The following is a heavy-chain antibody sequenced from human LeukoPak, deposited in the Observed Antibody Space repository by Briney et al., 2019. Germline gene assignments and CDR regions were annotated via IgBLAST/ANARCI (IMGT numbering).Heavy chain of an antibody. CDR2: IIPILGIA. CDR3: AREPHNWNYDYYGMDV. Sequence: ASVKVSCKASEGTFSSYTISWVRQAPGQGLEWMGRIIPILGIANYAQEFQGRVTITADKSTSTAYMELSSLRSEDTAVYYCAREPHNWNYDYYGMDVWGQGTTVTVSS. CDR1: EGTFSSYT. V-gene: IGHV1-69*02. D-gene: IGHD1-20*01. J-gene: IGHJ6*02.